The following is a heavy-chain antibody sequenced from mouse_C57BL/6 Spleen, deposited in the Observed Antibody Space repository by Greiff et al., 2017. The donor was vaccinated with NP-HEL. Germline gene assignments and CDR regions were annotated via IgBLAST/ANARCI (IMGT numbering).Heavy chain of an antibody. V-gene: IGHV5-9-1*02. CDR3: TRDGNPYYFDY. J-gene: IGHJ2*01. Sequence: EVKLMESGEGLVKPGGSLKLSCAASGFTFSSYAMSWVRQTPEKRLEWVAYISSGGDYIYYADTGKGRFTISRDNARNTLYLQMSSLKSEDTAMYYCTRDGNPYYFDYWGQGTTLTVSS. D-gene: IGHD2-1*01. CDR1: GFTFSSYA. CDR2: ISSGGDYI.